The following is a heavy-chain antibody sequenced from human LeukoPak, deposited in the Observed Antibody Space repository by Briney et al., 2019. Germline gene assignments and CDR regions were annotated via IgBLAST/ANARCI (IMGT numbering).Heavy chain of an antibody. Sequence: ASVKVSRKASGYTFTGYYMHWVRQAPGQGLEWMGWINPNSGGTNYAQKFHGKVTMTRETSISTAYMELRRLRSDDTAVYYCARSSEYDILTGLYAFDIWGQEPVSTVSS. CDR2: INPNSGGT. D-gene: IGHD3-9*01. CDR3: ARSSEYDILTGLYAFDI. J-gene: IGHJ3*02. CDR1: GYTFTGYY. V-gene: IGHV1-2*02.